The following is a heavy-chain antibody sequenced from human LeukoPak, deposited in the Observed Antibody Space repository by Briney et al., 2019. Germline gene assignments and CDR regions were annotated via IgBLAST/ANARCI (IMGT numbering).Heavy chain of an antibody. V-gene: IGHV3-23*01. J-gene: IGHJ4*02. Sequence: GGSLRLSCAASAFTFRSYAMIWVRQAPGKGLEWVSTVSGSGGSTYYADSVKGRFTISRDNSNNTLYLQMNSLRAEDTAVYYCAKGAASRGYTYVANWGEGTLVTVSS. CDR2: VSGSGGST. CDR1: AFTFRSYA. CDR3: AKGAASRGYTYVAN. D-gene: IGHD5-18*01.